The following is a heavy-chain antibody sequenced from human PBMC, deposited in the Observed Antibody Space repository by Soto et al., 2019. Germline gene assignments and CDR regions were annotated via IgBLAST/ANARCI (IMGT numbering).Heavy chain of an antibody. Sequence: SETLSLTCTVSGGSFTSNNWWTWVRQPPGQGLEWIGEIYRTGSTNYNPSLKSRVTISLDKSENQFSLKVTSLTAADTAVYYCASRDPGTSVDYWGQGTLVTVSS. J-gene: IGHJ4*02. CDR3: ASRDPGTSVDY. D-gene: IGHD1-7*01. V-gene: IGHV4-4*02. CDR1: GGSFTSNNW. CDR2: IYRTGST.